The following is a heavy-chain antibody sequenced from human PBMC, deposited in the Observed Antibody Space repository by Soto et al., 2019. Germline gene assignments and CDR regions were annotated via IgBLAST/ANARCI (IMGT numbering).Heavy chain of an antibody. D-gene: IGHD2-2*01. CDR2: IYYSGST. Sequence: SETLSLTCTVSGGSISSGGYYWSWIRQHPGKGLEWIGYIYYSGSTYYNPSLKSRVTISVDTSKNQFSLKLSSVTAADTAVYYCARERCSSTSCYEYNWFDSWGQGTLVTVSS. CDR1: GGSISSGGYY. J-gene: IGHJ5*01. V-gene: IGHV4-31*03. CDR3: ARERCSSTSCYEYNWFDS.